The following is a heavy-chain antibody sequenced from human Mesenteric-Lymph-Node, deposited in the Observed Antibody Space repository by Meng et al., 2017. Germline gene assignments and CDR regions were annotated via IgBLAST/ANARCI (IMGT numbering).Heavy chain of an antibody. CDR2: ISYDGSNK. V-gene: IGHV3-30*04. Sequence: GGSLRLSCAASGFTFSSYAMHWVRQAPGKGLEWVAVISYDGSNKYYADSVKGRFTISRDNAKNSLYLQMNSLRAEDTAVYYCAKDGGGIVGATMIGEFDYWGQGTLVTVSS. CDR1: GFTFSSYA. J-gene: IGHJ4*02. D-gene: IGHD1-26*01. CDR3: AKDGGGIVGATMIGEFDY.